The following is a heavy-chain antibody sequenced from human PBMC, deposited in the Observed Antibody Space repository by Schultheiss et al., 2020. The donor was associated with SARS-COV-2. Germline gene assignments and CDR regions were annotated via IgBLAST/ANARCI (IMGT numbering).Heavy chain of an antibody. D-gene: IGHD4-17*01. J-gene: IGHJ6*04. CDR3: ASGGDYAAVDV. Sequence: SETLSLTCAVSGYSISSGYYWGWIRQPPGKGLEWIGSIYHSGSTNNNPSLKSRVSISVDTSKNHFSLKLSSVTAADTAVYYCASGGDYAAVDVWGKGTTVTVSS. CDR1: GYSISSGYY. V-gene: IGHV4-38-2*01. CDR2: IYHSGST.